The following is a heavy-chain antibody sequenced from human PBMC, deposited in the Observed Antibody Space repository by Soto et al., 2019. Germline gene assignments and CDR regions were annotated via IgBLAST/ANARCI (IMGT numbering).Heavy chain of an antibody. CDR2: IWYDGTNK. CDR1: GFTFSTYG. CDR3: AKDRDSSALEY. D-gene: IGHD3-22*01. Sequence: GGSLRLSCAASGFTFSTYGMHWVRQAPGKGLEWVALIWYDGTNKYYAASVRGRFTISRDNSKNALYLQMNSLRAEDTAVYYCAKDRDSSALEYWGQGTLVTVSS. V-gene: IGHV3-33*06. J-gene: IGHJ4*02.